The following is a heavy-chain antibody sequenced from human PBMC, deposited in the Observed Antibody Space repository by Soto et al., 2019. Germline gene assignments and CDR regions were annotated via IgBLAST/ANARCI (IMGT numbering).Heavy chain of an antibody. D-gene: IGHD2-15*01. Sequence: ASVKVSCKSSGYTFTSYGISWVRQAPGQGLEWMGWISAYNGNTNYAQKLQGRVTMTTDTSTSTAYMELRSLRSDDTAVYYCARDVGYCSGGSCYSCYYGMDVWGQGTTVTVSS. CDR1: GYTFTSYG. V-gene: IGHV1-18*01. CDR2: ISAYNGNT. J-gene: IGHJ6*02. CDR3: ARDVGYCSGGSCYSCYYGMDV.